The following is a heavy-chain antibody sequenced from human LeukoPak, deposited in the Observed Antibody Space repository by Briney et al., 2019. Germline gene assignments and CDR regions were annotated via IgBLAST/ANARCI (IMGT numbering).Heavy chain of an antibody. Sequence: GGSLSLSCAPSGFTFSNFAMNWVRQAPGKGLVCVSIIGGSGDGKQYANSVKGQLAISRNNSRNTVYLQMNRPRAEDTAVYHCARGEAGIEAAGNVLNFLDYWGQGILVTVSS. J-gene: IGHJ4*02. D-gene: IGHD6-13*01. CDR3: ARGEAGIEAAGNVLNFLDY. CDR2: IGGSGDGK. CDR1: GFTFSNFA. V-gene: IGHV3-23*01.